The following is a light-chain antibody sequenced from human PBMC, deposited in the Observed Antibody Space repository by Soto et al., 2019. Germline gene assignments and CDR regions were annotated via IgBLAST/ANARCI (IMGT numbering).Light chain of an antibody. CDR3: CSFTSSATVV. Sequence: QSALTQPASVSGSPGQSITISCTGSASDVGYYNFVSWYQQHPGKAPKLMIYKVDNRPSAISHRFSGSRSGNTASLTISGLQTEDEAVYYCCSFTSSATVVFGGGTKVTVL. V-gene: IGLV2-14*01. CDR1: ASDVGYYNF. J-gene: IGLJ2*01. CDR2: KVD.